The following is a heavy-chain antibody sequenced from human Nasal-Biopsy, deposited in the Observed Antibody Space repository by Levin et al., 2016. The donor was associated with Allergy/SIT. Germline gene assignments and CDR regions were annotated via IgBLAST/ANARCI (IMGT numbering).Heavy chain of an antibody. J-gene: IGHJ4*02. CDR2: ISGSGST. V-gene: IGHV3-23*01. CDR3: AKGAWTSGYYSQWDY. CDR1: GFTFISYP. D-gene: IGHD3-22*01. Sequence: GESLKISCAASGFTFISYPMSWVRQAPGKGLEWVSFISGSGSTYFADSVKGRFTISRDNSKNTLYLQMNSLRVEDTAIYHCAKGAWTSGYYSQWDYWGQGTLVTVSS.